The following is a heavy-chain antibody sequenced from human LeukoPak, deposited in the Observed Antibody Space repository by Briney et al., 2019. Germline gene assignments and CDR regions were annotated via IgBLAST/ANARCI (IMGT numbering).Heavy chain of an antibody. CDR2: MKQDGSEK. V-gene: IGHV3-7*01. Sequence: GGSLRLSCAASRFTFSTYWMHWVRQAPGKGLEWVANMKQDGSEKYYVDSVKGRFTISRDNAKNSLYLQMNSLSAEDTAIYYCARDRRDGYNVLDYWGQGTLVTVSS. CDR3: ARDRRDGYNVLDY. J-gene: IGHJ4*02. D-gene: IGHD5-24*01. CDR1: RFTFSTYW.